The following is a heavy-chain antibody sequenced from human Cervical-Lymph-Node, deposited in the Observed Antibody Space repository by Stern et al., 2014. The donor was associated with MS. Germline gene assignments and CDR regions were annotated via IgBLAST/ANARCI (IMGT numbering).Heavy chain of an antibody. V-gene: IGHV5-51*01. D-gene: IGHD4-17*01. CDR1: GYSFTANW. CDR2: IFPGDSDT. J-gene: IGHJ4*02. Sequence: EVHLVESGAEGKKPGESLRISCKGSGYSFTANWIAWVRQMPGKGQEGMVIIFPGDSDTIYSPSFQAQVTISADKSISTAYLQWSSLKASDTAMYYCARDYGDYAFDYWGQGTLVTVSS. CDR3: ARDYGDYAFDY.